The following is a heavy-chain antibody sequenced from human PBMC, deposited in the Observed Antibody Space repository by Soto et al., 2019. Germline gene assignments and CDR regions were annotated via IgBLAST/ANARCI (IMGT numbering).Heavy chain of an antibody. CDR2: IYWDNDK. CDR1: GFSLSPVGVG. Sequence: QITLKESAPTLVQPTQPLTLRCTFSGFSLSPVGVGVGWIRQPPGKALEWIPVIYWDNDKRYNPSLSNRLSISEDLSRNQVVVTMINMDPVDTGTYYWAHLPITYGGVICLDAFDIWGQGTLVTVSS. J-gene: IGHJ3*02. V-gene: IGHV2-5*02. D-gene: IGHD3-16*02. CDR3: AHLPITYGGVICLDAFDI.